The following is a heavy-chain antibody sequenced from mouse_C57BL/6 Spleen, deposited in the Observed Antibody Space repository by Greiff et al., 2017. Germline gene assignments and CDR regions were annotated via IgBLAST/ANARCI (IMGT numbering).Heavy chain of an antibody. CDR1: GYTFTDYN. CDR3: ARPLYGNPFAY. J-gene: IGHJ3*01. V-gene: IGHV1-18*01. Sequence: VQLQQSGPELVKPGASVKIPCKASGYTFTDYNMDWVKQSHGKSLEWIGDINPNNGGTIYNQKFKGKATLTVDKSSSTAYMELRSLTSEDTAVYYCARPLYGNPFAYWGQGTLVTVSA. CDR2: INPNNGGT. D-gene: IGHD2-1*01.